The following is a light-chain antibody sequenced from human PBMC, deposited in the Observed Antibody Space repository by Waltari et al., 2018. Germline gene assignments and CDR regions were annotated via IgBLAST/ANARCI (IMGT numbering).Light chain of an antibody. J-gene: IGKJ2*01. CDR2: WAS. V-gene: IGKV4-1*01. CDR3: QQYFSTLYN. CDR1: RSIFYSPNKNNY. Sequence: DIVMTQSPDSLAVSLGERVTINCKSSRSIFYSPNKNNYLAWYQHKSGQPPKLLIYWASTRAPGVPDRISGSGSGTDFTLSISSLQAEDVAVYYCQQYFSTLYNFGQGTKLEIK.